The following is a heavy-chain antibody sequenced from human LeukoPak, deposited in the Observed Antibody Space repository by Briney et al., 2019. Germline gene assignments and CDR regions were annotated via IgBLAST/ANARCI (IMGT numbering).Heavy chain of an antibody. CDR3: AKRYCSSTSCYYDY. CDR1: GFTFSSYA. J-gene: IGHJ4*02. D-gene: IGHD2-2*01. CDR2: ISGSSGST. V-gene: IGHV3-23*01. Sequence: PGGSLRLSCAASGFTFSSYAMSWVRQAPGKGLEWVSSISGSSGSTYYADSVKGRFTISRDNSKNTLYLQMNSLRAEDTAVYYCAKRYCSSTSCYYDYWGQGNLVTVSS.